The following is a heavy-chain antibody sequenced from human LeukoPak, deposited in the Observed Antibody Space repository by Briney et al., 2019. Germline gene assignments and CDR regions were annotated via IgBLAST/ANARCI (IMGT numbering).Heavy chain of an antibody. D-gene: IGHD4-17*01. CDR1: GGSISSSRYY. CDR3: ARAYLTVTHYYYMDV. V-gene: IGHV4-39*07. Sequence: PSETLSLTCTVSGGSISSSRYYWVWIRQPPGNGLEWIGSVFYSATTYQNSSLKSRVTISIDTSKNQFSLRLRSVAAADTAVYYCARAYLTVTHYYYMDVWGKGTTVTVSS. CDR2: VFYSATT. J-gene: IGHJ6*03.